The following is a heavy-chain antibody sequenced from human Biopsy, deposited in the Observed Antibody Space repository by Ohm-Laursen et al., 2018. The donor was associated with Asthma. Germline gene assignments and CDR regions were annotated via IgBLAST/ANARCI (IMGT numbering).Heavy chain of an antibody. CDR1: GGYPTGHY. Sequence: GTLSLTCTVYGGYPTGHYWNWIRQPPGKGLEWIGEIDQSGYTNYNPYLKSRVTISADTSKNQFHLNLSSVTAADTAVYFCAKAAITGIRGWFDPWGQGTQVTVSS. J-gene: IGHJ5*02. CDR3: AKAAITGIRGWFDP. V-gene: IGHV4-34*01. D-gene: IGHD1-20*01. CDR2: IDQSGYT.